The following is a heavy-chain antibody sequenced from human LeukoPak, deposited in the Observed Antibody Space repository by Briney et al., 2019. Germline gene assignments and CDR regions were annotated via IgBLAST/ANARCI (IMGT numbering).Heavy chain of an antibody. CDR2: INPNSGGT. J-gene: IGHJ5*02. V-gene: IGHV1-2*02. CDR1: GYTFTGYY. D-gene: IGHD4-17*01. CDR3: ARSGDYLNWFDP. Sequence: ASVKVSCKASGYTFTGYYMHWVRQAPGQGLEWMGWINPNSGGTNYAQKFQGRVTMTRDTSISIAYMELSRLRSDDTAVYYCARSGDYLNWFDPWGQGTLVTVSS.